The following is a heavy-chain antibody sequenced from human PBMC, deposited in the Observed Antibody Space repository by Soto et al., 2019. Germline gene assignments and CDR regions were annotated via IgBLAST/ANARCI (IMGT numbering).Heavy chain of an antibody. V-gene: IGHV3-23*01. CDR2: ISTRGGRT. CDR3: AKYSGYNYIGRAFDI. Sequence: PGGSLRLSCAASGFSFSSYAMSWVRQAPPQGLEWVSSISTRGGRTYYADSVKGRFSISRDNSANTLYLQMNSLRAEDTAVYYCAKYSGYNYIGRAFDIWGQGTMVTVSS. D-gene: IGHD5-12*01. J-gene: IGHJ3*02. CDR1: GFSFSSYA.